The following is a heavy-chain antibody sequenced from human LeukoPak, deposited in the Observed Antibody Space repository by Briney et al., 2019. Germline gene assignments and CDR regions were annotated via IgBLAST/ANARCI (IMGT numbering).Heavy chain of an antibody. D-gene: IGHD3-10*02. CDR2: INHSGST. CDR1: GGSFSGYY. V-gene: IGHV4-34*01. J-gene: IGHJ4*02. Sequence: SETLSLTCAVYGGSFSGYYWNWIRQPPGKGLEWIGEINHSGSTNYNPSLKSRVTISVDTSKNQFSLKLSSVTAADTAVYYCARGLFGELTPYYFDYWGQGTLVTVSS. CDR3: ARGLFGELTPYYFDY.